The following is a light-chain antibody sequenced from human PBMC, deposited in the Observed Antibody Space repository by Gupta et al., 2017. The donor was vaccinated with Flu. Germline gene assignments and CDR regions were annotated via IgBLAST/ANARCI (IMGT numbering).Light chain of an antibody. V-gene: IGKV4-1*01. J-gene: IGKJ5*01. CDR3: QQYYSTPPIT. Sequence: DIVLTQSPDSLAVSLGERVTINCKSSQSVFYSSNNRNYLSWYQQKPGQPPKLLIYWASARESGVPDRFSGSGSGTDFTLTISSLQAEDVAVYYCQQYYSTPPITFGQGTRLEIK. CDR1: QSVFYSSNNRNY. CDR2: WAS.